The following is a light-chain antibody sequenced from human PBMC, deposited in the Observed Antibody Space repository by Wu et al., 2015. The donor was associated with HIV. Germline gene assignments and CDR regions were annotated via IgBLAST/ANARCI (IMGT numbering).Light chain of an antibody. CDR1: QSVSDSY. J-gene: IGKJ1*01. CDR3: HQYASTPQT. Sequence: ENVLTQSPGTLSLSPGERATLSCRASQSVSDSYLAWYQQKPGQAPRLLIYGAFSRATGIPDRFNGSGSGTDFTLTISRLEPEDFAMYYCHQYASTPQTFGQGTKVEI. V-gene: IGKV3-20*01. CDR2: GAF.